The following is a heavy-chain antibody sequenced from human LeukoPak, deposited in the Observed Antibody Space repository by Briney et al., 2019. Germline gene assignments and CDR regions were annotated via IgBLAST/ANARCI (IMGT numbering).Heavy chain of an antibody. D-gene: IGHD3-16*01. CDR1: RFTFTTYS. J-gene: IGHJ4*02. Sequence: GGSLRLSCAASRFTFTTYSMSWVRQAPGKGLEWVSYITSSGRTIYYADSVKGRFTISRDNAKNSLYLQMNSLRDEDTAVYYCARVRAGGQSFDYWGQGTLVTVSS. CDR3: ARVRAGGQSFDY. V-gene: IGHV3-48*02. CDR2: ITSSGRTI.